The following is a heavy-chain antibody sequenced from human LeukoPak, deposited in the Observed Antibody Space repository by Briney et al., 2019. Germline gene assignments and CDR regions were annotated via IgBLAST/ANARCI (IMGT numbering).Heavy chain of an antibody. CDR2: VNPSGGST. CDR1: GYTFTSYY. V-gene: IGHV1-46*01. J-gene: IGHJ4*02. Sequence: GASVKVSCKASGYTFTSYYMHWVRQAPGQGLEWMGIVNPSGGSTSYAQKLQGRVTMTRDTSTSTVYMELSSLRSEDTAVYYCARDWTHLIAAAGYWGQGTLVTVSS. CDR3: ARDWTHLIAAAGY. D-gene: IGHD6-13*01.